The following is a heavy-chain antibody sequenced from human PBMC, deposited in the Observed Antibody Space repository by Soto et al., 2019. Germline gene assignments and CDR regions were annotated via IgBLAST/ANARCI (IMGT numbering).Heavy chain of an antibody. CDR1: GGTFSSYA. D-gene: IGHD3-10*01. J-gene: IGHJ5*02. Sequence: QVQLVQSGAEVKKPGSSVKVSCKASGGTFSSYAISWVRQAPGQGLEWMGGIIPIFGTANYAQKFQGRVTITXXEXTXXAYMELRSLRSEDTAGYYCAGDPYHRHYGSSWFDPWGQGTLVTVSS. V-gene: IGHV1-69*05. CDR3: AGDPYHRHYGSSWFDP. CDR2: IIPIFGTA.